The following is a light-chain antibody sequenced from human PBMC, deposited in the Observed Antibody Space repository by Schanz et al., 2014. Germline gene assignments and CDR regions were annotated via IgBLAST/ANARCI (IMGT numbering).Light chain of an antibody. CDR1: SSDVGDYNY. V-gene: IGLV2-8*01. CDR3: SSYTGSSTQV. Sequence: QSALTQPPSASGSPGQSVTISCTGTSSDVGDYNYVSWYQQHPGEAPKLMLYEVTKRPSGVPDRFSGSKSGNTASLTISGLQAEDEADYYCSSYTGSSTQVFGGGTKLTVL. CDR2: EVT. J-gene: IGLJ3*02.